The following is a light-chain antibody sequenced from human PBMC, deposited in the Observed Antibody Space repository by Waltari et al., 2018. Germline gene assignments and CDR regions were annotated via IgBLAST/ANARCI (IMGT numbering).Light chain of an antibody. V-gene: IGKV3-15*01. Sequence: EMVMTQSPATLSLSPGEGATLSCRASQTVSSNLAWYQQKPGQAPRLLIYDASTRATGIPARFSGSGSGTDFTLTISSLQSEDFAVYYCQQYNNWPFTFGQGTRLEIK. CDR2: DAS. CDR3: QQYNNWPFT. CDR1: QTVSSN. J-gene: IGKJ5*01.